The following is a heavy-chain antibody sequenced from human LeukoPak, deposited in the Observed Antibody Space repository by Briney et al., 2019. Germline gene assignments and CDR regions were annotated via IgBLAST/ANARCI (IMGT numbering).Heavy chain of an antibody. J-gene: IGHJ2*01. CDR1: GGSISSYY. D-gene: IGHD5-12*01. CDR3: AREKDSGYASNWYFDL. V-gene: IGHV4-4*07. CDR2: IYISGSGST. Sequence: PSETLSLTCTVPGGSISSYYWSWIRQPAGKGLGWIGRIYISGSGSTNYNPSLKSRVTMSVDTSKNQFSLTLSSVTAADTAVYYCAREKDSGYASNWYFDLWGRGTLVTVSS.